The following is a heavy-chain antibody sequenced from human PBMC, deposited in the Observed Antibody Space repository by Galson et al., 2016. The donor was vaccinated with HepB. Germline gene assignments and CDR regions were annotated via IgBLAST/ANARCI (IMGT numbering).Heavy chain of an antibody. D-gene: IGHD2-2*01. Sequence: SVKVSCKASGYTFTTYGISWVRQAPGQGLEWMGWISAYNGNTNYAQKIQGRVTMTTDTSTSTAYMELRSLRSDDTAVYYCARDPRKIRYQLLEIYYYYYAMDVWGQGTTVTVSS. V-gene: IGHV1-18*01. CDR1: GYTFTTYG. J-gene: IGHJ6*02. CDR3: ARDPRKIRYQLLEIYYYYYAMDV. CDR2: ISAYNGNT.